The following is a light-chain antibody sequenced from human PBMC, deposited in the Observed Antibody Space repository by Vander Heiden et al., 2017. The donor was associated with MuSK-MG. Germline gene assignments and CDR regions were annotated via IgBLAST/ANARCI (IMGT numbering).Light chain of an antibody. Sequence: PSSLSASVADRVTITCLSSQAISSNLNWYQQKPGKAAKLLIYAASSLQSGVRSRYSASASGRGLSLTISRLQPEDNTTYYSHQSDSTPPTCGQGTKLEIK. V-gene: IGKV1-39*01. CDR1: QAISSN. CDR3: HQSDSTPPT. J-gene: IGKJ2*01. CDR2: AAS.